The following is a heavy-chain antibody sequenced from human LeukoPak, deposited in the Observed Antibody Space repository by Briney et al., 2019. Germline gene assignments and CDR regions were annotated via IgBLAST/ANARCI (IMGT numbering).Heavy chain of an antibody. J-gene: IGHJ4*02. CDR1: GGSINNGGYY. D-gene: IGHD3-22*01. Sequence: PSQTLSLTCAVSGGSINNGGYYWSWIRQHPGKGLEWIGYIYYSGSSYYNPSLRSRVTISVDTSKNHFSLKLSSVTAADTAVYYCARDNGLLPYDYWGQGTLVTVSS. CDR2: IYYSGSS. V-gene: IGHV4-31*11. CDR3: ARDNGLLPYDY.